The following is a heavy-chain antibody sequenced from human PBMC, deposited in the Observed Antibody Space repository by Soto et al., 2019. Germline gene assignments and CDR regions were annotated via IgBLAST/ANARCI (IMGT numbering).Heavy chain of an antibody. D-gene: IGHD1-26*01. Sequence: SVKVSCKASGGSFSNYAISWVRQAPGQGLEWMGGIIPMFGIGNYAEKFLGRVTITADESTSTSHMELSSLRSEDTAVYFCARAYRENYFYAMDVWGQGTTVTVS. CDR3: ARAYRENYFYAMDV. CDR1: GGSFSNYA. V-gene: IGHV1-69*13. J-gene: IGHJ6*02. CDR2: IIPMFGIG.